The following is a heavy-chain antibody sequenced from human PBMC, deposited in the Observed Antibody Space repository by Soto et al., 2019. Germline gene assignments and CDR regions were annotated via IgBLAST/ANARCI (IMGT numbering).Heavy chain of an antibody. V-gene: IGHV3-33*01. CDR3: ARGGYCSGGSCYSDAFDI. J-gene: IGHJ3*02. D-gene: IGHD2-15*01. Sequence: PGGSLRLSCAASGFTFSSYGMHWVRQAPGKGLEWVAVIWYDGSNKYYADSVKGRFTISRDNSKNTLYLQMNSLRAEDTAVYYCARGGYCSGGSCYSDAFDIWGQGTMVTVSS. CDR1: GFTFSSYG. CDR2: IWYDGSNK.